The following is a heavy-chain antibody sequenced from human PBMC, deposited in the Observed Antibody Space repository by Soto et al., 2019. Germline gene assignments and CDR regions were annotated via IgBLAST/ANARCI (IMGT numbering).Heavy chain of an antibody. D-gene: IGHD1-1*01. CDR1: GFTFNSYS. CDR3: ARYDAFKAFDL. V-gene: IGHV3-21*01. J-gene: IGHJ3*01. Sequence: LRLSCAASGFTFNSYSVNWVRQAPGKGLEWVASISSGSVYIDFADSVKGRFTVSRDDVTNSVSLQMDSLRVEDTGIYYCARYDAFKAFDLWGQGTMVTVSS. CDR2: ISSGSVYI.